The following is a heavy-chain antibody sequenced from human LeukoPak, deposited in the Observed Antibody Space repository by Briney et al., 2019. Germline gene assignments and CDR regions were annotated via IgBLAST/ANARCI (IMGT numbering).Heavy chain of an antibody. D-gene: IGHD4-23*01. Sequence: GGSLRLSCAAPGYPLRNYRMMWVRQAPGKRPEWVANINQGGSETNYLASVKGPFSISNDNAKTSLYLQMNSLRAEDTAVYYCATDRKVGTWDPRFDYWGQGALVTVPS. CDR2: INQGGSET. CDR1: GYPLRNYR. J-gene: IGHJ4*02. CDR3: ATDRKVGTWDPRFDY. V-gene: IGHV3-7*01.